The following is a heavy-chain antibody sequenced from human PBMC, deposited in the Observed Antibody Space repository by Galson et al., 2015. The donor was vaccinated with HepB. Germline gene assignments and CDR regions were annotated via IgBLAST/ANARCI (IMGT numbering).Heavy chain of an antibody. CDR3: ARDPSIAAPGWFDP. J-gene: IGHJ5*02. CDR2: TYYRSKWYN. CDR1: GDSVSSHSAA. V-gene: IGHV6-1*01. D-gene: IGHD6-6*01. Sequence: CAISGDSVSSHSAAWNWIRQSPSRGLEWLGRTYYRSKWYNDYAVSVKSRITINPDTSKNQFSLQLNSVTPEDTAVYYCARDPSIAAPGWFDPWGQGTLFTVSS.